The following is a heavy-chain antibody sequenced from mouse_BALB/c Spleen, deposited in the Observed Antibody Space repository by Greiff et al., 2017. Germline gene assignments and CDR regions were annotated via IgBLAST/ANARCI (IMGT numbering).Heavy chain of an antibody. Sequence: DVQLQESGPSLVKPSQTLSLTCSVTGDSITSGYWNWIRKFPGNKLEYMGYISYSGSTYYNPSLKSRISITRDTSKNQYYLQLNSVTTEDTATYYCARYTPYDGTFYYAMDYWGQGTSVTVSS. V-gene: IGHV3-8*02. J-gene: IGHJ4*01. CDR3: ARYTPYDGTFYYAMDY. CDR2: ISYSGST. D-gene: IGHD1-1*01. CDR1: GDSITSGY.